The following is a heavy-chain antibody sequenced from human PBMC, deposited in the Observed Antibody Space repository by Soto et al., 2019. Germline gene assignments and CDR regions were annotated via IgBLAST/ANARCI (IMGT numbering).Heavy chain of an antibody. V-gene: IGHV6-1*01. CDR2: TYYMSKWYN. Sequence: SHTLSLTCAMSGNSVSSNSAALNFIKQSPSRGLDWLGRTYYMSKWYNDYAVSVRSRITINPDTSKNQFSLQLNSVTPEDTAVYYCARDQWKQQLPDYYYGVPMEVWGKGTTVTVSS. J-gene: IGHJ6*03. CDR1: GNSVSSNSAA. CDR3: ARDQWKQQLPDYYYGVPMEV. D-gene: IGHD6-13*01.